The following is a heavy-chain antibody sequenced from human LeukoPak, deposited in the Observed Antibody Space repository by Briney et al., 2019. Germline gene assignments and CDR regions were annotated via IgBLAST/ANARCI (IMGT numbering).Heavy chain of an antibody. CDR1: GYSFTSYW. CDR2: IYPGDSDT. V-gene: IGHV5-51*01. CDR3: ARRFLGWANAFDI. Sequence: PGESLKISCKGSGYSFTSYWIGWVRQMPGKGLEWMGIIYPGDSDTRYSPSFQGQVTVSADKSISTAYLQWSSLKASDTAMYYCARRFLGWANAFDIWGQGTMVTVSS. D-gene: IGHD1-26*01. J-gene: IGHJ3*02.